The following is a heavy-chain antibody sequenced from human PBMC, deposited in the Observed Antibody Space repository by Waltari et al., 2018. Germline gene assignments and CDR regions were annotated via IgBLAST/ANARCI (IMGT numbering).Heavy chain of an antibody. D-gene: IGHD2-2*01. J-gene: IGHJ4*02. CDR2: IIPILGIA. CDR1: GGTFSSYA. V-gene: IGHV1-69*04. CDR3: ARDASDCSSTSCYAEA. Sequence: QVQLVQSGAEVKKPGSSVTVSCKASGGTFSSYAISWVRQAPGQGLEWMGGIIPILGIANYAQKFQGRVTITADESTSTAYMELSSLRSEDTAVYYCARDASDCSSTSCYAEAWGQGTLVTVSS.